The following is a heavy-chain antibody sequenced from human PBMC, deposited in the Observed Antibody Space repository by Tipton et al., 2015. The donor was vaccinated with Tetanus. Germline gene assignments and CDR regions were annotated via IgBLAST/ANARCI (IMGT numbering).Heavy chain of an antibody. D-gene: IGHD2-21*01. CDR1: GFQFSSYA. V-gene: IGHV3-33*01. J-gene: IGHJ5*02. Sequence: SLRLSCEASGFQFSSYAMHWVRQAPGKGLEWLAVIWYDGSDRFYADSVKGRFTISRDNSRNTLALQMTSLRVDDTDVYFCARDDFIRDSADTWGQGTLVVVSS. CDR3: ARDDFIRDSADT. CDR2: IWYDGSDR.